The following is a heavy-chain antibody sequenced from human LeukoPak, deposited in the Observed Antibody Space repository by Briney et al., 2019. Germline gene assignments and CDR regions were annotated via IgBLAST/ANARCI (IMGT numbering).Heavy chain of an antibody. CDR2: VSLNSANI. Sequence: QPGGSLRLSYAASGFPFDDYAMHWVRQAPGKGLEWVSGVSLNSANIAYAASVKGRFTISRDNAKNSLYLQMNSLRAEDMAFYYCAKGTSGYSSTWLDSWGQGALVTVSS. V-gene: IGHV3-9*03. D-gene: IGHD6-13*01. CDR3: AKGTSGYSSTWLDS. CDR1: GFPFDDYA. J-gene: IGHJ4*02.